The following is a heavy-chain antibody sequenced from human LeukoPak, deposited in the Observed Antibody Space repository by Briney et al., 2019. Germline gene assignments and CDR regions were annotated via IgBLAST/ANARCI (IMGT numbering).Heavy chain of an antibody. D-gene: IGHD4-11*01. CDR2: ISGSGGST. V-gene: IGHV3-23*01. CDR1: GFTFSSYA. Sequence: GGSLRLSCATSGFTFSSYAMSWVRQAPGKGLEWVSAISGSGGSTYYADSVKGRFTISRDNSKNTLYLQMNSLRAEDTAVYYCARIPQYLHPHYFDYWGQGTLVTVSS. CDR3: ARIPQYLHPHYFDY. J-gene: IGHJ4*02.